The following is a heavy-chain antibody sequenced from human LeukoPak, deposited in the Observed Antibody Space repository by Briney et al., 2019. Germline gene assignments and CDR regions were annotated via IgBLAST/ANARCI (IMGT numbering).Heavy chain of an antibody. D-gene: IGHD3-9*01. V-gene: IGHV4-61*01. Sequence: SETLSLTCTVSGGSVSSGSYYWSWIRQPPGKELEWIGYIYHSGSTNYNPSLKSRVTISVDTSKNRFSLKLSSVTAADTAVYYCSRLQFDWLSPGAFDIWGQGTMVTVSS. CDR1: GGSVSSGSYY. CDR2: IYHSGST. CDR3: SRLQFDWLSPGAFDI. J-gene: IGHJ3*02.